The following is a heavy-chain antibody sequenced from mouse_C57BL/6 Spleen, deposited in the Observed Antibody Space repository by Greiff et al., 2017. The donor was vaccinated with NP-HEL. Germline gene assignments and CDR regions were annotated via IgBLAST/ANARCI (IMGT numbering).Heavy chain of an antibody. D-gene: IGHD2-12*01. CDR1: GYAFSSSW. J-gene: IGHJ1*03. Sequence: QVHVKQSGAELVKPGASVKISCKASGYAFSSSWMNWVKQRPGKGLEWIGQIYPGDGDTNYNGKFKGKATLTADKSSSTAYMQRSSLTSEDSAVYVWARYDCSHWYFDVWVTGTTVTVSS. CDR2: IYPGDGDT. CDR3: ARYDCSHWYFDV. V-gene: IGHV1-80*01.